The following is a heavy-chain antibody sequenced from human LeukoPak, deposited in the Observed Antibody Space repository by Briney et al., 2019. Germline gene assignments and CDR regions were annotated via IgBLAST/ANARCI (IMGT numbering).Heavy chain of an antibody. V-gene: IGHV4-34*01. D-gene: IGHD3-3*01. CDR3: ATRESLFLEWLPQGD. CDR2: INHSGST. Sequence: PSETLSLTCAVYGGSFSGYYWSRIRQPPGKGLEWIGEINHSGSTNYNPSLKSRVTISVDTSKNQFSLKLSSVTAADTAVYYCATRESLFLEWLPQGDWGQGTLVTVSS. J-gene: IGHJ4*02. CDR1: GGSFSGYY.